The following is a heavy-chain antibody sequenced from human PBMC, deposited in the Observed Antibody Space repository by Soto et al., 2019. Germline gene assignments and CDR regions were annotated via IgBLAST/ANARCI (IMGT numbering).Heavy chain of an antibody. D-gene: IGHD1-26*01. Sequence: QVQLMQSGAEVKKPGASVKVSCKASGYTFTNYYIHWVRQAPGQGLEWLGWIDGDSGGTSYAQKFQGWLTMTRDTSINAAYMELSRLTSEDTAVYYCARTPNNGRAGVYGMDVWGQGTTVTVSS. CDR3: ARTPNNGRAGVYGMDV. V-gene: IGHV1-2*04. CDR2: IDGDSGGT. CDR1: GYTFTNYY. J-gene: IGHJ6*02.